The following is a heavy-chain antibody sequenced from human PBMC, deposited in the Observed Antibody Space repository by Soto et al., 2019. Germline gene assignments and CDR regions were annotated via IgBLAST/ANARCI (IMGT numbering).Heavy chain of an antibody. CDR2: MNAGNGNT. J-gene: IGHJ6*02. V-gene: IGHV1-3*01. Sequence: ASVKVSCKASGYTFTSYAMHWVRQAPGQRLEWMGWMNAGNGNTKYAQKFQGRVTTTRNTSTSTAYMELSSLRSEDTAVYYCAREWRYSDIVVVPAAYGMDVWGQGTTVTVSS. D-gene: IGHD2-2*01. CDR1: GYTFTSYA. CDR3: AREWRYSDIVVVPAAYGMDV.